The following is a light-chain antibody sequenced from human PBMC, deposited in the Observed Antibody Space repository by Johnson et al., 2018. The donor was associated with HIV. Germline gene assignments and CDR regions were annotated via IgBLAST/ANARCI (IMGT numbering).Light chain of an antibody. Sequence: QSVLTQPPSVSAAPGQKVTISCSGSSSNIGRNYVSWYQQLPGTATKLLIFDNNKRPSGIPDRFSASKSGTSATLDITGLQTGDEADYYCGTWDSSLSAYVVGTGTKVTVL. V-gene: IGLV1-51*01. CDR1: SSNIGRNY. J-gene: IGLJ1*01. CDR3: GTWDSSLSAYV. CDR2: DNN.